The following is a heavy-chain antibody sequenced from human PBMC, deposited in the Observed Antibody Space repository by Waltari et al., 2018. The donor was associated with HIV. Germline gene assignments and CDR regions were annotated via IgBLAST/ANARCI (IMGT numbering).Heavy chain of an antibody. D-gene: IGHD2-15*01. CDR1: GFTFSSYS. CDR2: ISSSSSYI. Sequence: EVQLVESGGGLVKPGGSLRLSCAASGFTFSSYSMNWVRQAPGKGLEWVSSISSSSSYIYYADSVKGRFTISRDNAKNSLYLQMNSLRAEDTAVYYCARVARGAVVAATPHYYYYYGMDVWGQGTTVTVSS. J-gene: IGHJ6*02. CDR3: ARVARGAVVAATPHYYYYYGMDV. V-gene: IGHV3-21*01.